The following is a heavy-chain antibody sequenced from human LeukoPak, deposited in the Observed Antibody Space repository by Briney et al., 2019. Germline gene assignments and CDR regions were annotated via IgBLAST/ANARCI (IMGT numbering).Heavy chain of an antibody. J-gene: IGHJ4*02. Sequence: ASVKVSCKASGYTFTGYYMHWVRQAPGQGLEWMGWINPNSGGTNYAQKFQGWVTMTRDTSISTAYMELSRLRSDDTAVYYCARGDNYYDSRGYSVDYWGQGTLVTVSS. CDR1: GYTFTGYY. V-gene: IGHV1-2*04. D-gene: IGHD3-22*01. CDR3: ARGDNYYDSRGYSVDY. CDR2: INPNSGGT.